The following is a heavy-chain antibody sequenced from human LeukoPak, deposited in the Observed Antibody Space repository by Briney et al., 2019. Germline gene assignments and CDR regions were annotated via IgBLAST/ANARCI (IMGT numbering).Heavy chain of an antibody. CDR1: GFTFSSYW. V-gene: IGHV3-21*06. CDR2: IDSSGGYM. CDR3: LRGDRRDY. Sequence: GGSLRLSCAASGFTFSSYWMSWVRQAPGKGLEGVSSIDSSGGYMFYADSVKGRFIISRDNAKDSLYLQMNSLRVEDTAVYYCLRGDRRDYWGQGTLVTVSS. J-gene: IGHJ4*02.